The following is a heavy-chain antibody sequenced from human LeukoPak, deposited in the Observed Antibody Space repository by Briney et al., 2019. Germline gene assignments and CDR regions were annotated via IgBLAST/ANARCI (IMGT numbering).Heavy chain of an antibody. J-gene: IGHJ4*02. CDR3: ARLSSRNKGSFDY. CDR1: GGSISSSSYY. D-gene: IGHD6-13*01. V-gene: IGHV4-39*07. Sequence: PSETLSLTCTVSGGSISSSSYYWGWIRQPPGKGLEWIGSFYYSGSTYYNPSLKSRVTISVDTSKNQFSLNLNSVTAADTAVYYCARLSSRNKGSFDYWGQGTLVTVSS. CDR2: FYYSGST.